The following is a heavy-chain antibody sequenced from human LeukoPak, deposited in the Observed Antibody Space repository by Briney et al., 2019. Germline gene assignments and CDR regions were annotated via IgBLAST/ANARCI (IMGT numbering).Heavy chain of an antibody. CDR2: IRYDGSNK. J-gene: IGHJ4*02. Sequence: PGGSLRLSCAASGFTFSSYGMHWVRQAPGKGLEWVAFIRYDGSNKYYADSVKGRFTISRDNSKNTLYLQMSSLRAEDTAVYYCAKDLGSGRYDILTGYEYYFDYWGQGTLVTVSS. CDR3: AKDLGSGRYDILTGYEYYFDY. V-gene: IGHV3-30*02. CDR1: GFTFSSYG. D-gene: IGHD3-9*01.